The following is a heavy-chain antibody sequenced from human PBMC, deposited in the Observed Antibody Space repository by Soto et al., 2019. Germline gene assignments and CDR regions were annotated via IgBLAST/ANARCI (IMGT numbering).Heavy chain of an antibody. CDR1: GYTFTSYD. CDR2: MNPNSGNT. V-gene: IGHV1-8*01. CDR3: ARGVVSGYYYDSSGYSELDY. J-gene: IGHJ4*02. D-gene: IGHD3-22*01. Sequence: QVQLVQSGAEVKKPGASVKVSCKASGYTFTSYDINWVRQATGQGLEWMGWMNPNSGNTGYAQKFQGRVTMTRNTSISTAYMELSSLRSEDTAVYYCARGVVSGYYYDSSGYSELDYWGQGTLVTVSS.